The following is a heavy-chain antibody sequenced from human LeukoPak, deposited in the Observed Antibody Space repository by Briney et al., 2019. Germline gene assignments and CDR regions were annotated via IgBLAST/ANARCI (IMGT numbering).Heavy chain of an antibody. V-gene: IGHV1-8*01. D-gene: IGHD3-10*01. CDR3: ARSLRITMVRGVIGFGY. CDR1: GYTFTSYD. Sequence: APVKVSCKASGYTFTSYDINWVRQATGQGLEWMGWMNPNSGNTGYAQKFQGRVTMTRNTSISTAYMELSSLRSEDTAVYYCARSLRITMVRGVIGFGYWGQGTLVTVSS. CDR2: MNPNSGNT. J-gene: IGHJ4*02.